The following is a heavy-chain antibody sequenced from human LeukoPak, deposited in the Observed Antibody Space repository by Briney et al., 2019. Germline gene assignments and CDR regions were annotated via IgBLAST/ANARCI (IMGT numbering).Heavy chain of an antibody. J-gene: IGHJ6*02. CDR2: ISGGSTYT. Sequence: GGSLRLSCAGSGFTFKDYYLNWIRQAPGKGLEWVSYISGGSTYTNYANSVKGRFTISRDNARNSLFLQMNSLTAEDTAIYYCAGSLISAVIGMDVWGQGTAVTVSS. CDR1: GFTFKDYY. D-gene: IGHD3-3*01. V-gene: IGHV3-11*06. CDR3: AGSLISAVIGMDV.